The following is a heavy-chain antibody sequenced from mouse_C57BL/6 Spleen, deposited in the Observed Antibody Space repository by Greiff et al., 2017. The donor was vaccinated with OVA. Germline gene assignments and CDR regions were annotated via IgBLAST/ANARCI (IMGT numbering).Heavy chain of an antibody. CDR2: ISYDGSN. J-gene: IGHJ2*01. V-gene: IGHV3-6*01. Sequence: EVQLQQSGPGLVKPSQSLSLTCSVTGYSITSGYYWNWIRQFPGNKLEWMGYISYDGSNNYNPSLKNRISITRDTSKNQFFLKLNSVTTEDTATYYCAQSVNWEFDYWGQGTTLTVSS. CDR3: AQSVNWEFDY. CDR1: GYSITSGYY. D-gene: IGHD4-1*01.